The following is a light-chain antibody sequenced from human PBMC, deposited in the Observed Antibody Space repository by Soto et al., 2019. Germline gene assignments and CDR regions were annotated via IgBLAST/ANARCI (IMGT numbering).Light chain of an antibody. CDR2: DAS. V-gene: IGKV1-33*01. CDR3: QQYDNPLIT. J-gene: IGKJ5*01. Sequence: DIQMTQSPSSLSASVGDRVTITCQASQDISNYLNWYQQKPGKAPKLLIYDASNLETGVPSRFSGSGSGTDFTFTISSLQPEDIATYYCQQYDNPLITFAQGTRLEIK. CDR1: QDISNY.